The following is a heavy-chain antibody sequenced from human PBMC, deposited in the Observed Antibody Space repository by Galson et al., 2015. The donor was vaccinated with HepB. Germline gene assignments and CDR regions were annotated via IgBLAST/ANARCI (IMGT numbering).Heavy chain of an antibody. CDR3: AKEITIFGVAPAAIDY. J-gene: IGHJ4*02. V-gene: IGHV3-30*18. D-gene: IGHD3-3*01. Sequence: SLRLSCAASGFTFSSYGMRCARPAPGNGLEWVAVISYDGSKKYYADSVKGRFTISRDNSKNTLYLRMYSLRAEDTAVYYCAKEITIFGVAPAAIDYWGQGTLVTVSS. CDR2: ISYDGSKK. CDR1: GFTFSSYG.